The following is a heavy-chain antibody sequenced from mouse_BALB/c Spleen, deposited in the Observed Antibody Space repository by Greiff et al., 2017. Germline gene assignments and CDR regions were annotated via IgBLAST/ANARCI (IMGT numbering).Heavy chain of an antibody. CDR3: AREGFYYYGSFPWFAY. D-gene: IGHD1-1*01. Sequence: EVKLQESGPDLVKPSQSLSLTCTVTGYSITSGYSWHWIRQFPGNKLEWMGYIHYSGSTNYNPSLKSRISITRDTSKNQFFLQLNSVTTEDTATYYCAREGFYYYGSFPWFAYWGQGTLVTVSA. CDR2: IHYSGST. CDR1: GYSITSGYS. V-gene: IGHV3-1*02. J-gene: IGHJ3*01.